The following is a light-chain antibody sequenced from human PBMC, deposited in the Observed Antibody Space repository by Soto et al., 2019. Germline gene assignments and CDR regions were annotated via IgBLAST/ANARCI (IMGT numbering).Light chain of an antibody. Sequence: VMTQSPATLSVSPGERATLSCMASQSVSSNLAWYQQKPCQAPRLLIYGVSTGATGIPDRFSGSGSGTDFTLTISRLEPEDFAVYFCQVYGTSSKTFAQGTKVDIK. J-gene: IGKJ1*01. CDR3: QVYGTSSKT. CDR1: QSVSSN. CDR2: GVS. V-gene: IGKV3-20*01.